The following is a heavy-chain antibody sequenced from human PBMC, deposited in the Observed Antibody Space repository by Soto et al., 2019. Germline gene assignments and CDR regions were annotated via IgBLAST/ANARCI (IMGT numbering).Heavy chain of an antibody. Sequence: SETLSLTCAVSGYSISSGYYWGWIRQPPGKGLEWIGSIYHSGSTYYNPSLKSRVTTSVDTSKNQFSLKLSSVTAADTAVYYCARDAYYDYVWGSYRPVGGFDPWGQGTLVTVSS. D-gene: IGHD3-16*02. CDR3: ARDAYYDYVWGSYRPVGGFDP. V-gene: IGHV4-38-2*02. CDR1: GYSISSGYY. CDR2: IYHSGST. J-gene: IGHJ5*02.